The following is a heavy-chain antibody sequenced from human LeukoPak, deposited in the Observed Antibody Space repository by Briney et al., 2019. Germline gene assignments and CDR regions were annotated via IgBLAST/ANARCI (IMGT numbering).Heavy chain of an antibody. V-gene: IGHV4-59*01. J-gene: IGHJ5*02. D-gene: IGHD3-3*01. CDR2: IYYSGST. CDR3: ARGGNDFWSGLMYNWFDP. Sequence: SETLSLTCTVSGGSISSYYWNWIRQPPGKGLEWIGYIYYSGSTNYNSSLQSRVTISVDTSKNQFSLKLTSVTAADTAMYYCARGGNDFWSGLMYNWFDPWGQGTLVTVSS. CDR1: GGSISSYY.